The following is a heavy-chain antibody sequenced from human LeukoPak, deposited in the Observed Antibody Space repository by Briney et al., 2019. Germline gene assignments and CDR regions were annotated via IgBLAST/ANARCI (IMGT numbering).Heavy chain of an antibody. Sequence: GRSLRLSCAASGFTFDDYAMHWVRQAPGKGLEWVSSINWNGGSIGYADSVKGRFTISRDNAKNSLYLQMNSLRVEDTALYYCARSNYYDSSGPVFYYYYMDVWGKGTTVTVSS. CDR3: ARSNYYDSSGPVFYYYYMDV. CDR1: GFTFDDYA. D-gene: IGHD3-22*01. J-gene: IGHJ6*03. CDR2: INWNGGSI. V-gene: IGHV3-9*01.